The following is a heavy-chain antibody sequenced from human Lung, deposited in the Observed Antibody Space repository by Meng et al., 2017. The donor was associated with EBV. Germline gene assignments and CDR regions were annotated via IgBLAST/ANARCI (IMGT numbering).Heavy chain of an antibody. V-gene: IGHV3-21*02. J-gene: IGHJ5*02. CDR2: ISSGNSYI. CDR3: ARLSGTGWFDP. CDR1: GFIFSNYN. D-gene: IGHD1-7*01. Sequence: EVQLVESGGXLVKPGESXRLSCAASGFIFSNYNMNWVRQAPGKGLAWVSSISSGNSYIYYADSVKGRFSISRDNAKNSLSLQMNSLRAEDTAVYYCARLSGTGWFDPWGQGTLVTVSS.